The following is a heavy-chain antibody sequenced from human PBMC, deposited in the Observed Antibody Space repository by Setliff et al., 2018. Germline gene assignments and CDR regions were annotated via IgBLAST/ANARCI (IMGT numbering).Heavy chain of an antibody. D-gene: IGHD3-10*01. J-gene: IGHJ3*02. CDR3: VKTHWDTWIRGAFDI. CDR1: GFTFSSYW. CDR2: INTDGSST. Sequence: GGSLRLSCAASGFTFSSYWMHWVRQAPGKGLVWVSRINTDGSSTYYANSVKGRFTISRDSSKNTLYLQMSSLRAEDTAVYYCVKTHWDTWIRGAFDIWGQGTMVTVSS. V-gene: IGHV3-74*01.